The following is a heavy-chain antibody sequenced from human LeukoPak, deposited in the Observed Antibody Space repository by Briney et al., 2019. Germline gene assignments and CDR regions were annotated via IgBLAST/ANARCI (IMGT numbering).Heavy chain of an antibody. CDR3: ARGYTYGRTNMGS. V-gene: IGHV3-74*01. CDR1: GFTFNTYW. J-gene: IGHJ5*02. CDR2: ISSDESST. Sequence: GGSLRLSCGASGFTFNTYWMHWVRQAPGRGLVWVSRISSDESSTTYADSVKGRFAISRDSAKNTLYLQMDSLRAEDTAVYYCARGYTYGRTNMGSWGQGTLVTVSS. D-gene: IGHD5-18*01.